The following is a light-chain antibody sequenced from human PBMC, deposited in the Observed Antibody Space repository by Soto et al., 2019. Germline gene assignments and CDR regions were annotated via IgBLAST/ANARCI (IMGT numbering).Light chain of an antibody. J-gene: IGKJ2*01. Sequence: EVVMTQSPDTLSVSPGERATVSCRASQSVSSNLVWYQQKPGQAPRLLIYGASTRATGIPARFSGSGSGTEFTLTFSSLQSEDFAVYYCQHYNNWPPYTFGQGTKLEIK. CDR2: GAS. V-gene: IGKV3-15*01. CDR3: QHYNNWPPYT. CDR1: QSVSSN.